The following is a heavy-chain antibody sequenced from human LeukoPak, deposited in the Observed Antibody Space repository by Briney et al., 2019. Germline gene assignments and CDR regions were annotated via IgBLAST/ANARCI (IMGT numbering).Heavy chain of an antibody. CDR3: ASVRTIWGSYRHDY. CDR2: INHSGST. D-gene: IGHD3-16*02. CDR1: GGSFSGYY. J-gene: IGHJ4*02. Sequence: SETLSLTCAVYGGSFSGYYWSWIRQPPGKGLDWIGEINHSGSTNYNPSLKSRVTISVDTSKNQFSLKLSSVTAADTAVYYCASVRTIWGSYRHDYWGQGTLVTVSS. V-gene: IGHV4-34*01.